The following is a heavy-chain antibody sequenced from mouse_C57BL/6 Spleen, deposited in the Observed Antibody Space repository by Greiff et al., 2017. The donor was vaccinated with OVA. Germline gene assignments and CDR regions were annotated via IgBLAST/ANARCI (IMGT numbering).Heavy chain of an antibody. CDR1: GFSLTSYG. V-gene: IGHV2-5*01. CDR2: IWRGGST. D-gene: IGHD2-5*01. CDR3: ANSYYSNYLFAY. Sequence: VKLQESGPGLVQPSQSLSITCTVSGFSLTSYGVHWVRQSPGKGLEWLGVIWRGGSTDYNAAFMSRLSITKDNSKSQVFFKMNSLQADDTAIYYCANSYYSNYLFAYWGQGTLVTVSA. J-gene: IGHJ3*01.